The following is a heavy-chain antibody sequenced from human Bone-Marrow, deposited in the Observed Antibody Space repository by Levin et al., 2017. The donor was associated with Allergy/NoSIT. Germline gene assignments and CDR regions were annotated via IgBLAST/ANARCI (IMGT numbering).Heavy chain of an antibody. CDR3: ARRKFGSGPYFNGPPRVDV. CDR2: ISYSGAT. Sequence: SQTLSLTCTVSGASVRSPGFFWTWIRQTPGQTLEWIGFISYSGATNYNPSLSSRLAISVDWSNQHFYLRLNSVTAADSAKYYCARRKFGSGPYFNGPPRVDVWGQGITVAVSS. V-gene: IGHV4-61*03. CDR1: GASVRSPGFF. J-gene: IGHJ6*02. D-gene: IGHD3-10*01.